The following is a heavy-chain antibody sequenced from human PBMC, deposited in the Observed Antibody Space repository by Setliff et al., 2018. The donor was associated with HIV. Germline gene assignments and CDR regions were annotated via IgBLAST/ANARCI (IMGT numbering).Heavy chain of an antibody. V-gene: IGHV1-2*06. Sequence: ASVKVSCKTSGYTFTAYYIYWVRQAPGHGLELMGRIHPNTGSTNYLQEFQGRVTITRDTSMSTVYMALTGLTADDTAVYYCAKQGYSDSLYAFDVWGQGTMVTVSS. D-gene: IGHD1-26*01. CDR3: AKQGYSDSLYAFDV. CDR1: GYTFTAYY. CDR2: IHPNTGST. J-gene: IGHJ3*01.